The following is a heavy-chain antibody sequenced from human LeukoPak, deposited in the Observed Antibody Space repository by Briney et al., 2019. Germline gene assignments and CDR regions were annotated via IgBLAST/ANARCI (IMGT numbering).Heavy chain of an antibody. J-gene: IGHJ4*02. CDR2: IIPILGIA. D-gene: IGHD6-13*01. CDR1: GGAFISYA. Sequence: GSAVKFSCSAAGGAFISYAICWVRRAPRQGREWMGRIIPILGIANYSQKFQGRVTITADKSTSTAYMKLSRLRSEDTAVYYCATPAGSSSLVFDYWGQGTLVTVSS. CDR3: ATPAGSSSLVFDY. V-gene: IGHV1-69*04.